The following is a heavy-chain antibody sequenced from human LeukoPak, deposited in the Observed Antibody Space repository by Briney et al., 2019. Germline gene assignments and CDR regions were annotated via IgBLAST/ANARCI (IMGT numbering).Heavy chain of an antibody. Sequence: SETLSLTCTVSGGSISSSSYYWGWIRQPLGKGLEWIGSIVYSGSTYYNPSLKSRVTISADTSENQFSLKLSSVTAADTAVYYCARVRLPPYYYYFYYMDVWGTGTTVTVSS. J-gene: IGHJ6*03. V-gene: IGHV4-39*01. D-gene: IGHD5-18*01. CDR1: GGSISSSSYY. CDR3: ARVRLPPYYYYFYYMDV. CDR2: IVYSGST.